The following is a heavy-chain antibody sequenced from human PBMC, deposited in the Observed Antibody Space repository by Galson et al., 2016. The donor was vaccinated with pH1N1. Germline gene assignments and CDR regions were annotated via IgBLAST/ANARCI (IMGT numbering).Heavy chain of an antibody. CDR3: AKRNTVVRGGPCFDY. CDR1: GFTFSSYA. V-gene: IGHV3-23*01. CDR2: IYGSGSKT. J-gene: IGHJ4*02. D-gene: IGHD3-10*01. Sequence: SLRLSCAASGFTFSSYAMSWVRQAPGKGLEWVSHIYGSGSKTYYADSVKGRFTIPRYNSKNTLYLQMNSLRPEDSAVYYRAKRNTVVRGGPCFDYWGQGTLVTVSS.